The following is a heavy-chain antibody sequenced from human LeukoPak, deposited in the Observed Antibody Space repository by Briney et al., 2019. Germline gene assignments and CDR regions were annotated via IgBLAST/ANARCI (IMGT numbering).Heavy chain of an antibody. V-gene: IGHV1-2*02. CDR2: INPKNGDT. J-gene: IGHJ4*02. CDR3: QSNSWSRGFDC. D-gene: IGHD6-19*01. CDR1: GYRFSDYY. Sequence: ASVKVSCRTSGYRFSDYYIHWVRQAPGQGLEWLGWINPKNGDTNYGPKFQGRVTMTRDTSISTAYMELSSLRSDDTAIYYCQSNSWSRGFDCWGQGTLVTVSS.